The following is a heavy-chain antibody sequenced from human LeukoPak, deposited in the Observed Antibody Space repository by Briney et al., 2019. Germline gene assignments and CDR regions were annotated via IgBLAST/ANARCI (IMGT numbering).Heavy chain of an antibody. V-gene: IGHV4-39*01. Sequence: ETPCLTCALSVDSTSSSRYYGGWVRHPPGTGLEWIGRIYFTVSTYANPSLRSRITMSVDTPNNQFSLQLSSVTAADPAVYYCARQGAVTPRRTHYYAMDGWGPATTLSVSS. J-gene: IGHJ6*01. CDR2: IYFTVST. D-gene: IGHD4-17*01. CDR3: ARQGAVTPRRTHYYAMDG. CDR1: VDSTSSSRYY.